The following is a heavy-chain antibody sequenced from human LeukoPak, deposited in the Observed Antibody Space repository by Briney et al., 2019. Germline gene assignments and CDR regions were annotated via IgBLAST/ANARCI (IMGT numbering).Heavy chain of an antibody. V-gene: IGHV4-31*03. D-gene: IGHD3-3*01. CDR3: ARVGRGSGYSRYCYYYYMDV. CDR1: GGSISSGGYY. Sequence: SQTLSLTCTVSGGSISSGGYYWSWIRQHPGKGLEWIGYIYYSGSTYYNPSLKSRVTISVDTSKTQFSLKLSSVTAADTAVYYCARVGRGSGYSRYCYYYYMDVWGKGTTVTVSS. CDR2: IYYSGST. J-gene: IGHJ6*03.